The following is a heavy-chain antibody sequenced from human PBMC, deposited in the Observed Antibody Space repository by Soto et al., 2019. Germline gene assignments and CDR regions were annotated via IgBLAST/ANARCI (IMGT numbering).Heavy chain of an antibody. V-gene: IGHV4-34*01. Sequence: QVQLQQWGAGLLKPSETLSLTCAVYGGSFSGYYWSWIRQPPGKGLEWIGEINHSGSTNYNPSLKSRVTISVDTSKNQFSLKLSSVTAADTAVYYCARGLGIAAAGRAQAGYFQYWGQGTLVTVSS. D-gene: IGHD6-13*01. CDR2: INHSGST. CDR3: ARGLGIAAAGRAQAGYFQY. J-gene: IGHJ1*01. CDR1: GGSFSGYY.